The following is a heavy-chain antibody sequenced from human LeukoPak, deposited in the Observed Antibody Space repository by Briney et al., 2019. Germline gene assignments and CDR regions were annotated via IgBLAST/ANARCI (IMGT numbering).Heavy chain of an antibody. CDR3: ARLGEGYVTASIDY. CDR2: IYYSGST. J-gene: IGHJ4*02. CDR1: GGSISSYY. V-gene: IGHV4-59*01. D-gene: IGHD2-21*02. Sequence: SENLSLTCTVSGGSISSYYWSWIRQPPGKGLEWIGYIYYSGSTNYNPSLKSRVTISVDTSKNQFSLKLSSVTAADTAVYYCARLGEGYVTASIDYWGQGTLVTVSS.